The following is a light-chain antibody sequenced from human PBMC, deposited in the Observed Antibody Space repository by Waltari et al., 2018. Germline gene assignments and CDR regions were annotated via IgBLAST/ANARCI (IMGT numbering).Light chain of an antibody. J-gene: IGKJ5*01. CDR1: QSLVYTDGISY. V-gene: IGKV2-30*01. CDR3: MQATHWPVT. CDR2: KVS. Sequence: DVGLTQSPLSVPVTLGQPASISCRSSQSLVYTDGISYLNWFHQRPGQAPRRLIYKVSNRDSGVPDRFSGSGSGTDFTLMISSVEADDVGVYFCMQATHWPVTFGQGTRLEIK.